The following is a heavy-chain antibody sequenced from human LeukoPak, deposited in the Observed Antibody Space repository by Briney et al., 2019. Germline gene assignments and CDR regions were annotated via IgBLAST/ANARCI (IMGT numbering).Heavy chain of an antibody. V-gene: IGHV3-23*01. CDR3: ARDGGPGYSSSWYLY. CDR2: ISGSGGST. J-gene: IGHJ4*02. Sequence: PGGTLRLSCAASGFTFSNYGMSWVRQAPGKGLEWVSAISGSGGSTYYADSVKGRFTISRDNSKNTLYLQMNSLRAEDTAVYYCARDGGPGYSSSWYLYWGQGTLVTVSS. D-gene: IGHD6-13*01. CDR1: GFTFSNYG.